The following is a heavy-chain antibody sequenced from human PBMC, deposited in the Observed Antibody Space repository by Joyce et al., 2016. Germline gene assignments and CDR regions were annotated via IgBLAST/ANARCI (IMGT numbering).Heavy chain of an antibody. V-gene: IGHV3-30*18. CDR1: GITLSNYG. D-gene: IGHD6-25*01. Sequence: QVQLVESGGGVVQPGRSLRLSCAASGITLSNYGVHWVRQVPGKGLEGVAVISYDGIYKYYADSVKGRFTISRDNSKNTVFLEMNSLRTEDTAVYYCAKILTATYSSGWFLDYWGQGTLVTVSS. J-gene: IGHJ4*02. CDR3: AKILTATYSSGWFLDY. CDR2: ISYDGIYK.